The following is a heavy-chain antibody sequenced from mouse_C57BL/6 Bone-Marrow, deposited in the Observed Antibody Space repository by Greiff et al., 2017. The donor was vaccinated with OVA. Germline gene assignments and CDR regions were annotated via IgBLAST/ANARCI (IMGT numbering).Heavy chain of an antibody. CDR1: EYEFPSHD. CDR3: ARQGFCFFDY. V-gene: IGHV5-2*01. J-gene: IGHJ2*01. Sequence: EVQLQESGGGLVQPGESLKLSCESNEYEFPSHDMSWVRKTPEKRLEFVAAITSDGGSTYYPDPMERRFIISRDNTKKTLYLQMSSLRSEDTALYYCARQGFCFFDYWGQGTTLTVSS. CDR2: ITSDGGST.